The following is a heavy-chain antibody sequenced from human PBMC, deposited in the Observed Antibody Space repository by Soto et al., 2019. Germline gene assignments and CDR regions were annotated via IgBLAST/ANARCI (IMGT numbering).Heavy chain of an antibody. CDR3: ARVMRDGYNCDY. V-gene: IGHV1-18*04. J-gene: IGHJ4*02. D-gene: IGHD5-12*01. Sequence: ASVKVSCNASGYTFTSYGISWLRQAPGQGLEWMGWISAYNGNTNYAQKLQGRVTMTTDTSTSTAYMELRSLRSDDTAVYYCARVMRDGYNCDYWGQGTLVTVSS. CDR2: ISAYNGNT. CDR1: GYTFTSYG.